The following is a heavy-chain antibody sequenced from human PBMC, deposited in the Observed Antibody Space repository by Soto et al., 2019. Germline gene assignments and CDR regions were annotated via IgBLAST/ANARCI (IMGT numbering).Heavy chain of an antibody. Sequence: ASVKVSCKASGYTFTTYYIHWVRQAPGQGFEWMGIINPSGGSTSYAQKFQGRVTMTRNTSTSTAYMELSSLRSEDTAVYYCSSKFKDGHDYFDYWGQGTLVTVSS. J-gene: IGHJ4*02. CDR3: SSKFKDGHDYFDY. D-gene: IGHD5-12*01. CDR2: INPSGGST. CDR1: GYTFTTYY. V-gene: IGHV1-46*01.